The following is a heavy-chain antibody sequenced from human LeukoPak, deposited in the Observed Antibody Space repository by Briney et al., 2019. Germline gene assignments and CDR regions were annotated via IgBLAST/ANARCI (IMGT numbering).Heavy chain of an antibody. D-gene: IGHD2-15*01. J-gene: IGHJ6*02. CDR1: GGTFSSYA. CDR2: IIPIFGTA. V-gene: IGHV1-69*01. Sequence: SVKVSCKASGGTFSSYAISWVRQAPGQGLEWMGGIIPIFGTANYAQKFQGRVTITADESTSTAYMELSSLRSEDTAVYYCAVGNCSGGSCYGNPEPHVELYGMDVWGQGTTVTVSS. CDR3: AVGNCSGGSCYGNPEPHVELYGMDV.